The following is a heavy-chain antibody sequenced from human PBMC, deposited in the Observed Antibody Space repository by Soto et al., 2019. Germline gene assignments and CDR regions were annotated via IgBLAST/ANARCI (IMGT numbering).Heavy chain of an antibody. Sequence: QVQLVESGGGLVKPGGSLRLSCAASGFTFSDYYMSWIRQAPGKGLEWVSYVSSSGSTIYYADSVKGRFTISRDNAKNSLYLQMNSLRAEDTAVYYCARDTTIGYDSLQTFDPWGQGTLVTVSS. CDR3: ARDTTIGYDSLQTFDP. V-gene: IGHV3-11*01. D-gene: IGHD5-12*01. CDR1: GFTFSDYY. J-gene: IGHJ5*02. CDR2: VSSSGSTI.